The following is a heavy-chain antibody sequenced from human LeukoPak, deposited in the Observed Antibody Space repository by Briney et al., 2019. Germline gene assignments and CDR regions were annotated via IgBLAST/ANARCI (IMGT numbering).Heavy chain of an antibody. V-gene: IGHV4-34*01. CDR3: ARGVAEYYDFWSGYKY. J-gene: IGHJ4*02. CDR1: GGSFSGYY. D-gene: IGHD3-3*01. Sequence: SETLSLTCAVYGGSFSGYYWSWIRQPPGKGLEWIGEINHSGSTNYNPSLKSRVTISVDTSKNQFSLKLSSVTAADTAVYYCARGVAEYYDFWSGYKYWGQGTLVTVSS. CDR2: INHSGST.